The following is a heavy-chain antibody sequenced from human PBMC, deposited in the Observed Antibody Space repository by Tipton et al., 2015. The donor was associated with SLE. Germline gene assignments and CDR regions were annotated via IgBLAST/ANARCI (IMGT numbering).Heavy chain of an antibody. D-gene: IGHD2-8*02. CDR3: ARVGYCTGGVCPPYFDY. CDR2: ISAYDGKT. Sequence: QVQLVQSGAEVKKPGASVRVSCKASGYTFSNYGISWVRQAPGQGLEWMGWISAYDGKTNYGQKFKGRVTMTTDTSTRTAYMELRSLRSDDTAVYYCARVGYCTGGVCPPYFDYRGQGSRITVSS. CDR1: GYTFSNYG. V-gene: IGHV1-18*01. J-gene: IGHJ4*02.